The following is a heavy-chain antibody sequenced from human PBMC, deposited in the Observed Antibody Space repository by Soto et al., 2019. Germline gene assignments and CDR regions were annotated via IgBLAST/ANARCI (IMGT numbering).Heavy chain of an antibody. J-gene: IGHJ6*03. V-gene: IGHV1-58*02. D-gene: IGHD6-13*01. Sequence: GASVKVSCKASGYTFTSYGISWVRQAPGQRLEWIGWIVVGSGNTNYAQKFQERVTITRDMSTSTAYMELSSLRSEDTAVYYCAALQNRAAAGTKGRNYYMDVWGKGTTVTVSS. CDR3: AALQNRAAAGTKGRNYYMDV. CDR2: IVVGSGNT. CDR1: GYTFTSYG.